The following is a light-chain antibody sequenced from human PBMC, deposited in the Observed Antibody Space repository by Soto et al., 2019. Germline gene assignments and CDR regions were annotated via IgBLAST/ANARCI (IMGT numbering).Light chain of an antibody. CDR1: QSVRGNY. Sequence: EIVLTQSPGTLSLSPGERATLSCGASQSVRGNYLAWYQHKPGQAPRLLIYGSSTRATGIPDRFSATGSGTDFTLTISRLEPEDSAVYLCQQYGGSPPYTFGQGTSVDIK. V-gene: IGKV3-20*01. CDR3: QQYGGSPPYT. J-gene: IGKJ2*01. CDR2: GSS.